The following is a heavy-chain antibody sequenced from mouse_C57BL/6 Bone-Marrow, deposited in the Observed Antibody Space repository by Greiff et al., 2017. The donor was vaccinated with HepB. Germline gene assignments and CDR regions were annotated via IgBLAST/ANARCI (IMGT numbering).Heavy chain of an antibody. Sequence: VQLQQPGAELVKPGASVKMSCKASGYTFTSYWITWVKQRPGQGLEWIGDIYPGSGSTNYNEKFKSKATLTVDTSSSTAYMQLSSLTSEDSAVYYCASRDLYDYAWFAYWGQGTLVTVSA. CDR3: ASRDLYDYAWFAY. CDR1: GYTFTSYW. V-gene: IGHV1-55*01. CDR2: IYPGSGST. D-gene: IGHD2-4*01. J-gene: IGHJ3*01.